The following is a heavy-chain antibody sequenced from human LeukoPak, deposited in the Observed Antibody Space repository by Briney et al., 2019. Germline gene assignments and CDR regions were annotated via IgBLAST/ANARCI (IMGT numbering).Heavy chain of an antibody. CDR2: IRYDGINK. Sequence: GGSLRLSCAASGFTFSNYGMHWVRQAPGKGLEWVSFIRYDGINKYYADSVKGRFTISRDNSKNTVYLQMNSLRAEDTAVYYCARVIAAAATKINWFDPWGQGTLSPSPQ. CDR3: ARVIAAAATKINWFDP. CDR1: GFTFSNYG. V-gene: IGHV3-30*02. J-gene: IGHJ5*02. D-gene: IGHD6-13*01.